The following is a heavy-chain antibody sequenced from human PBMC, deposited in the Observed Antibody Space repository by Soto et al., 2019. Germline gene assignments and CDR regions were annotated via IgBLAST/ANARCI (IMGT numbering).Heavy chain of an antibody. Sequence: QVQLQESGPGLVKPSQTLSLTCTVSGGSISSGGYYWSWIRQHPGKGLEWIGYIYYSGSTNYNPSLKSRVTMSVDTSKNQFSLKLSSVTAADTAVYYCARDMLWYYDSSGYSADAFDIWGQGTMVTVSS. V-gene: IGHV4-31*03. CDR3: ARDMLWYYDSSGYSADAFDI. D-gene: IGHD3-22*01. J-gene: IGHJ3*02. CDR1: GGSISSGGYY. CDR2: IYYSGST.